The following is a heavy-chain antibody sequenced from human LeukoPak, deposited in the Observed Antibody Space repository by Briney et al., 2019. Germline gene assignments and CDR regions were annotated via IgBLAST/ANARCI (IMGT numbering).Heavy chain of an antibody. CDR1: GGSISSYY. J-gene: IGHJ5*02. Sequence: SEALSLTCTVSGGSISSYYWSWIRQPPGKGLEWIGYIYYSGSTNYNPSLKSRVTISVDTSKNQFSLKLSSVTAADTAVYYCARHEYFNWFDPWGQGTLVTVSS. CDR2: IYYSGST. D-gene: IGHD2/OR15-2a*01. V-gene: IGHV4-59*08. CDR3: ARHEYFNWFDP.